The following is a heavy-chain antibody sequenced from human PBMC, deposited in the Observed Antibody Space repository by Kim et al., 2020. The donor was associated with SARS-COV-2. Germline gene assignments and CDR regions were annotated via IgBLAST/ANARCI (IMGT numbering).Heavy chain of an antibody. V-gene: IGHV3-21*01. CDR3: ARESREELFSDY. CDR1: GFTFSTYS. J-gene: IGHJ4*02. Sequence: GGSLRLSCAASGFTFSTYSMSWVRQAPGKGLEWVSSISTTGSYIYYGDSVKGRFTIFRDNGKNSLYLQMNSLRDEDTAVYYCARESREELFSDYWGQGILVSVSS. D-gene: IGHD3-10*01. CDR2: ISTTGSYI.